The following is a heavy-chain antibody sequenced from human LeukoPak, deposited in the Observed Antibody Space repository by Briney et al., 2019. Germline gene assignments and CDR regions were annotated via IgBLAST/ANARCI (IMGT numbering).Heavy chain of an antibody. Sequence: SETLSLTCSVSGASIKSYHWGWIRQSAGKGLEWIGRIYTSGRVDHNPSLENRVSMSVDMSRNELLLELDSVTAADTGVYYCAALHYFGHGATRTWGQGTLVTVSS. V-gene: IGHV4-4*07. J-gene: IGHJ5*02. CDR1: GASIKSYH. CDR3: AALHYFGHGATRT. CDR2: IYTSGRV. D-gene: IGHD2/OR15-2a*01.